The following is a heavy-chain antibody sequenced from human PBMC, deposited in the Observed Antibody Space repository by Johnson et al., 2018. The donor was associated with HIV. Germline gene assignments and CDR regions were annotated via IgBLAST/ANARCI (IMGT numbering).Heavy chain of an antibody. CDR2: ISYDGRTK. CDR3: AKGYYDSPFGFDI. D-gene: IGHD3-3*01. V-gene: IGHV3-30*18. CDR1: GFTFSSYG. J-gene: IGHJ3*02. Sequence: QVQLVESGGGLVQPGGSLSLSCAASGFTFSSYGLHWVRQAPGQGLEWVTVISYDGRTKYYTDPVKGRFTISRDKSKNALYLQMHNLTTEDTAVYYCAKGYYDSPFGFDIWGQGTMVIVAS.